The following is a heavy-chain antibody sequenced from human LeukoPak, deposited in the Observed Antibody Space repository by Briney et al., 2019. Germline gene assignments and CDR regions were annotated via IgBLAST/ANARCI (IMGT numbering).Heavy chain of an antibody. V-gene: IGHV3-53*01. J-gene: IGHJ4*02. Sequence: SGGSLRLSCAASGFTVSSNYMSWVRQAPGKGLEWVSVIYSGGSTYYADSVKGRFTISRDNSKNTLYLQMNSLRAEDTAVYYCASANMVRGETDYWGQGTLVTVSS. CDR3: ASANMVRGETDY. CDR1: GFTVSSNY. D-gene: IGHD3-10*01. CDR2: IYSGGST.